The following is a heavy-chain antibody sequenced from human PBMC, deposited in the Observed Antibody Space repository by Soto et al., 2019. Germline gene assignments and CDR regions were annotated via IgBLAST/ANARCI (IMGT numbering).Heavy chain of an antibody. CDR1: VRTFSSYG. CDR2: IRSSSSPI. CDR3: ARGGRYDWNDKDYYCYGLDV. J-gene: IGHJ6*02. V-gene: IGHV3-48*01. D-gene: IGHD1-1*01. Sequence: LSCAPCVRTFSSYGMPSVRQDTRQGVEWDSYIRSSSSPIYYADSVKGRFTISRDNAKNSLYLQMNSLRAEDTAVYYCARGGRYDWNDKDYYCYGLDVWGQGTTVTVSS.